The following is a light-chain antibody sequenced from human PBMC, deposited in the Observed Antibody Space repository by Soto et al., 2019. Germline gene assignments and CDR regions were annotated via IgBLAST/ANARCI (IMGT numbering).Light chain of an antibody. CDR1: MRDGGAYNL. CDR3: SAYTARSTLV. Sequence: QSALTQPASVSGSAGQSITVSCSGTMRDGGAYNLVSWYQQHPGTAPNRILSQVRHRPSGISSRPSGSRSGNTASLPISGLQPEDEGAYYCSAYTARSTLVFGGGTKVTVL. J-gene: IGLJ3*02. V-gene: IGLV2-14*01. CDR2: QVR.